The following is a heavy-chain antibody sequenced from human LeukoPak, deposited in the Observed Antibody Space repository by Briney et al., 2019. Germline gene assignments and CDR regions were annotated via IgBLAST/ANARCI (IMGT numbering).Heavy chain of an antibody. Sequence: GGSLRLSCAASGFTFSHFWMSWVRQAPGKGLEWVSYIKKTGSETYYVDSVKGRFTITRDNTRNSLFLQMYSLRAEDTAVYFCAREDGYCSGGNCYSYFDSWGQGTLVTVSS. CDR2: IKKTGSET. CDR3: AREDGYCSGGNCYSYFDS. J-gene: IGHJ4*02. D-gene: IGHD2-15*01. V-gene: IGHV3-7*01. CDR1: GFTFSHFW.